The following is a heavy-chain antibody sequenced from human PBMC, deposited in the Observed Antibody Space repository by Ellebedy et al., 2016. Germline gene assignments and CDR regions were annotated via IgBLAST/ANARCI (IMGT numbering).Heavy chain of an antibody. D-gene: IGHD1-7*01. Sequence: SETLSLTCAVYGGSFSGYYWSWIRQPPGKGLEWIGEINHSGSTNYNPSLKSRVTISVDTSKNQFSLKLSSVTAADTAVYYCARRQLITGTKGGGGWFDPWGQGTLVTVSS. J-gene: IGHJ5*02. CDR1: GGSFSGYY. CDR2: INHSGST. CDR3: ARRQLITGTKGGGGWFDP. V-gene: IGHV4-34*01.